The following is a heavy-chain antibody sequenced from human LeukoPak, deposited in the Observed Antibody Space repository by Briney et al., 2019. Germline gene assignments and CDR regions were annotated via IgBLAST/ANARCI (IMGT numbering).Heavy chain of an antibody. Sequence: RGSLRLSCAASGFSIKTYSMTWVRQAPGKGLEWVSTISSSGGYIYYADSVKGRFTISRDTTKNSLYLQMNSLRVEDTAVYNCARLRDTVTSASDYWGQGTLVTVSS. CDR1: GFSIKTYS. CDR3: ARLRDTVTSASDY. D-gene: IGHD4-17*01. V-gene: IGHV3-21*01. CDR2: ISSSGGYI. J-gene: IGHJ4*02.